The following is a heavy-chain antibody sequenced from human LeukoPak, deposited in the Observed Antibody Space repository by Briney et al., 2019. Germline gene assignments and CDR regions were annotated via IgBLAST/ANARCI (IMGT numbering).Heavy chain of an antibody. J-gene: IGHJ3*02. Sequence: SGGSLRLSCPASAFTFSNYVMSWVRQAPGKGLEWVSTISASGERTYHADSVRGRFTISRDNSKNTLHLQMNSLRADDTAVYYYAKAGPGTMTFDAFDIWGQGTVVTVSS. CDR2: ISASGERT. D-gene: IGHD3-22*01. CDR3: AKAGPGTMTFDAFDI. CDR1: AFTFSNYV. V-gene: IGHV3-23*01.